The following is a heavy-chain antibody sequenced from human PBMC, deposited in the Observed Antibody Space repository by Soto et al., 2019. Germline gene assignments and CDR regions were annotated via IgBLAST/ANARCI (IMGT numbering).Heavy chain of an antibody. D-gene: IGHD3-10*01. CDR1: GGSFSGYY. CDR2: INHSGST. CDR3: ARTTGRVLLWFGETPRPKTNYFDY. J-gene: IGHJ4*02. V-gene: IGHV4-34*01. Sequence: PSETLSLTCAVYGGSFSGYYWSWIRQPPGKGLEWIGEINHSGSTNYNPSLKSRVTISVDTSKNQFSLKLSSVTAADTAVYYCARTTGRVLLWFGETPRPKTNYFDYWGQGTLVTVSS.